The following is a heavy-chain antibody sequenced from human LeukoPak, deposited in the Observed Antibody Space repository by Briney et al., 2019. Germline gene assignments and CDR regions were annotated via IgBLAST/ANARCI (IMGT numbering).Heavy chain of an antibody. V-gene: IGHV1-3*01. J-gene: IGHJ4*02. D-gene: IGHD3-3*01. CDR2: INAGNGNT. CDR1: GGTFISYA. Sequence: ASVKVSCKASGGTFISYAMHWVRQAPGQRLEWMGWINAGNGNTEYSQKFQGRVTITRDTSASTAYMELSSLRSEDTAVYYCARSPIPYDFWSGYFLAFDYWGQGTLVTVSS. CDR3: ARSPIPYDFWSGYFLAFDY.